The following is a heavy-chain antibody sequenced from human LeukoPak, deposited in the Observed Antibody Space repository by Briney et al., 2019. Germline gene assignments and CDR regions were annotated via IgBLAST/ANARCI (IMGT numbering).Heavy chain of an antibody. Sequence: KASETLSLTCTVSGGSISNTLYYWAWIRQPPGKGLESIGSIYYSRSTYYSPSLKSRVTISVDTSKNQFSLKLTSATAADTAVYYCARGVGGWSNRFDSWGRGILVTVSS. J-gene: IGHJ4*02. CDR3: ARGVGGWSNRFDS. D-gene: IGHD6-19*01. CDR2: IYYSRST. CDR1: GGSISNTLYY. V-gene: IGHV4-39*07.